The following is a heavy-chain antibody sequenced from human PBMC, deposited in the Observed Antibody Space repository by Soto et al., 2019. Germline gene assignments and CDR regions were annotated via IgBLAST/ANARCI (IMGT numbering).Heavy chain of an antibody. CDR1: GFTFSSYA. CDR2: ISGSGGST. Sequence: EVQLLESGGGLVQPGGSLRLSCAASGFTFSSYAMSWVRQAPGRGLEWVSAISGSGGSTYYADSVKGRFTISRDNSKNTLYLQMNSLRAEDTAVYYCAKKWGSYYGSGDDYWGQGTLVTVSS. J-gene: IGHJ4*02. V-gene: IGHV3-23*01. CDR3: AKKWGSYYGSGDDY. D-gene: IGHD3-10*01.